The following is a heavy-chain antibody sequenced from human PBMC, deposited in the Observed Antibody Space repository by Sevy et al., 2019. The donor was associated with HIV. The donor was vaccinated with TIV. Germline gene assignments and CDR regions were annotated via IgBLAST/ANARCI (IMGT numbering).Heavy chain of an antibody. CDR1: GFIFSNFA. D-gene: IGHD1-26*01. Sequence: GGSLRLSCTVSGFIFSNFAMHWVRQAPGKGLEWVAVTSYDGSHKYYADSVKGRFTVSRDNSRNILSLEMSSLTRDDTAVYYCARGENDDEFFQYXGQGTLVTVSS. J-gene: IGHJ1*01. CDR3: ARGENDDEFFQY. V-gene: IGHV3-30*04. CDR2: TSYDGSHK.